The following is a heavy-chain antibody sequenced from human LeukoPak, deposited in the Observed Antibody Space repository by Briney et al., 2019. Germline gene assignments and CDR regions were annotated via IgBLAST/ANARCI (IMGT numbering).Heavy chain of an antibody. V-gene: IGHV3-74*01. Sequence: PGGSLRLSCAVSGFSFSSYWMHWVRQAPGKGLVWVSRINSDGSSTSYADSVKGQFTISRDNAKNTLYLQMNSLRAEDTAVYYCGRDRSAPYYDLDYWGQGTLVTVSS. D-gene: IGHD2/OR15-2a*01. CDR2: INSDGSST. CDR3: GRDRSAPYYDLDY. CDR1: GFSFSSYW. J-gene: IGHJ4*02.